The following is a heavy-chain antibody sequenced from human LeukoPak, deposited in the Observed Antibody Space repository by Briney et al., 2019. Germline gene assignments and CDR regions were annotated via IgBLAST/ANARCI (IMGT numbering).Heavy chain of an antibody. D-gene: IGHD2-2*01. J-gene: IGHJ4*02. CDR2: IWYDGSNK. Sequence: GRSLRLSCVASGFTFSNYGMRWVRQAPGKGLEWVAVIWYDGSNKYYADSVRGRFTISRDNSKNTLYLQMNSLRAEDTAVYYCAKAKWGSVPAYWGQGTLVTVSS. CDR1: GFTFSNYG. CDR3: AKAKWGSVPAY. V-gene: IGHV3-30*18.